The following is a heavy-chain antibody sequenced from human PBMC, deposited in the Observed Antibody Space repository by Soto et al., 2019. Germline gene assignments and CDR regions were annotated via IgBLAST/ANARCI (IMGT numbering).Heavy chain of an antibody. J-gene: IGHJ3*02. CDR3: AMTRLYDTGTNDYHRDALDI. Sequence: EVQLLESGGGMVEPRGSLKLSCAASGFSLGTYVMNWVRQAPGKGLEWVSGISGSGGRVYSADSVKGRFTISRDNSRNTLYLQMNSLRAEDTAIYYCAMTRLYDTGTNDYHRDALDIWGQGTQVTVSS. CDR2: ISGSGGRV. V-gene: IGHV3-23*01. D-gene: IGHD3-22*01. CDR1: GFSLGTYV.